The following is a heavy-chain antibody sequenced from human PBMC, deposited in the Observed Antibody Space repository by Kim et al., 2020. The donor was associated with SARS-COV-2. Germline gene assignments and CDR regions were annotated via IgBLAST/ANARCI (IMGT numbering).Heavy chain of an antibody. CDR3: ARHTAKGYNTGWYLDDY. V-gene: IGHV5-51*01. CDR1: GYSFSTYW. CDR2: IYPGDSDT. J-gene: IGHJ4*02. Sequence: GESLKISCKSSGYSFSTYWIGWVRQMPGKGLEWMGIIYPGDSDTRYSPSFQGQVTISADKSITTAYLQWSSLKASDTAMYYCARHTAKGYNTGWYLDDYWGQGTLVTVSS. D-gene: IGHD6-19*01.